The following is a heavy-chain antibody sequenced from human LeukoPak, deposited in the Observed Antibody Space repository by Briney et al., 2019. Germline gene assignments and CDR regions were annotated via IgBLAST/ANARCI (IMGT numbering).Heavy chain of an antibody. Sequence: ASVKVSCKVAGYTLTELSMHWVRQAPGKGLEWMGTFDPEDGETIYAQNFQGRVIMTEDTSIDTAYMAQSSLRSEDTAVYYCAAALRRYLHDSWGYWGQGTLVTVSS. CDR3: AAALRRYLHDSWGY. CDR2: FDPEDGET. J-gene: IGHJ4*02. D-gene: IGHD3-22*01. CDR1: GYTLTELS. V-gene: IGHV1-24*01.